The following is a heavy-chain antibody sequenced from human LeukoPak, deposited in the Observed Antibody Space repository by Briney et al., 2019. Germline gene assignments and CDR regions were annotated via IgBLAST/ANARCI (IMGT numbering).Heavy chain of an antibody. D-gene: IGHD3-10*01. CDR2: ISDSGGNT. CDR1: GFIFSNYA. Sequence: PGGSLRLSCAVSGFIFSNYAMRWVRQAPGKGLEWVSVISDSGGNTHYAHSVKGRFTISRDNSKNTLYLQMNSLRAEDTAVYYCANDYGLGSYSRYWGQGTLVAVSS. CDR3: ANDYGLGSYSRY. V-gene: IGHV3-23*01. J-gene: IGHJ4*02.